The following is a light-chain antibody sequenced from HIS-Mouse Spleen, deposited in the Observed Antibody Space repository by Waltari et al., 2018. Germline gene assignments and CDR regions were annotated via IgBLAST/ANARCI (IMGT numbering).Light chain of an antibody. V-gene: IGLV2-14*01. Sequence: QSALTQPASVSGSPGQSITISSTGTSSHVSGYTYVSWYQQHPGKAPKLLIYEVSNRPSGVSNRFSGSKSGNTASLTISGLQAEDEADYYCSSYTSSSTLVFGGGTKLTVL. J-gene: IGLJ2*01. CDR2: EVS. CDR1: SSHVSGYTY. CDR3: SSYTSSSTLV.